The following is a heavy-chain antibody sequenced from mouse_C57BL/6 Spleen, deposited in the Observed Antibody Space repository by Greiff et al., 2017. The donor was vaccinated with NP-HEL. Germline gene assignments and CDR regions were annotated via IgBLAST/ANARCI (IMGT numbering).Heavy chain of an antibody. CDR3: ASLGVRYRYFDV. J-gene: IGHJ1*03. V-gene: IGHV1-64*01. D-gene: IGHD2-14*01. Sequence: VQLQQPGAELVKPGASVKLSCKASGYTFTSYWMHWVKQRPGQGLEWIGMIHPNSGSTNYNEKFKSKATLTVDKSSSTAYMQLSSLTSEDSAVYYCASLGVRYRYFDVWGTGTTVTVSS. CDR2: IHPNSGST. CDR1: GYTFTSYW.